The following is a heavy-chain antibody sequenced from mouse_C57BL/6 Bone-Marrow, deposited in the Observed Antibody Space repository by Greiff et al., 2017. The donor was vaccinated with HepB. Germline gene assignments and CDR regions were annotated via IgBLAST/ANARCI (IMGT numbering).Heavy chain of an antibody. CDR2: IYPGSGNT. CDR3: ARYFDV. Sequence: VKLMESGAELVRPGASVKLSCKASGYTFTDYYINWVKQRPGQGLEWIARIYPGSGNTYYNEKFKGKATLTAEKSSSTAYMQLSSLTSEDSAVYFCARYFDVWGTGTTVTVSS. J-gene: IGHJ1*03. CDR1: GYTFTDYY. V-gene: IGHV1-76*01.